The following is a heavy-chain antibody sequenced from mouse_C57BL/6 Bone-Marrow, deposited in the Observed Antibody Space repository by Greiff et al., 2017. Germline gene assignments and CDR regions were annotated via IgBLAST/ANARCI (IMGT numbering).Heavy chain of an antibody. Sequence: QVQLQQSGPELVQPGASVKISCKASGYAFSSSWMNWVKQRPGKGLEWIGRIYPGDGDTNYNGKFKGKATLTADKSSSTAYMQLSSLTSEDSAVXFCARSYHDVWGTGTTVTVSS. D-gene: IGHD2-10*01. J-gene: IGHJ1*03. CDR3: ARSYHDV. CDR1: GYAFSSSW. V-gene: IGHV1-82*01. CDR2: IYPGDGDT.